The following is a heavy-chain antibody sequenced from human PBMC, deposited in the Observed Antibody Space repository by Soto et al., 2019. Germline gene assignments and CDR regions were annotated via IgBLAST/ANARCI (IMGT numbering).Heavy chain of an antibody. J-gene: IGHJ3*02. CDR1: GGSFSGYY. CDR2: INHSGST. CDR3: ASTQYGGNSSGAFDI. V-gene: IGHV4-34*01. D-gene: IGHD2-21*02. Sequence: SETLSLTCAVYGGSFSGYYWNWIRQPPGKGLEWIGEINHSGSTNYNPSLKSRVTISVDRSKNQFSLKLSSVTAADTAVYYCASTQYGGNSSGAFDIWGQGTMVT.